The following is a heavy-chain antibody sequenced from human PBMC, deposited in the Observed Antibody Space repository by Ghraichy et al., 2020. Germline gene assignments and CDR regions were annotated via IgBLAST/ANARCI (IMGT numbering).Heavy chain of an antibody. V-gene: IGHV3-7*03. D-gene: IGHD4-17*01. CDR1: GFTFSSYW. CDR2: INQDESER. CDR3: ARESGYYGDYLDY. J-gene: IGHJ4*02. Sequence: GGSLRLSCAASGFTFSSYWVTWVRQAPGKGLEWVANINQDESERCYVDSVKGRFSISRYYAENSVYLQMNSLRAEDTAVYYCARESGYYGDYLDYWGQGTLVTVSS.